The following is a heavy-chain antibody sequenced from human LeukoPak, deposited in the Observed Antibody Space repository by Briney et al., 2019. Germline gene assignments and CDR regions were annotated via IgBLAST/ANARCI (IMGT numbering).Heavy chain of an antibody. Sequence: SQTLSLTCAVSGGSISSGGYSWSWIRQPPGKGLEWIGYIYHSGSTYYNPSLKSRVTISVDRSKNQFSLKLSSVTAADTAVYYCARDGAWGIRGLDYWGQGTLVTVSS. J-gene: IGHJ4*02. V-gene: IGHV4-30-2*01. CDR1: GGSISSGGYS. CDR3: ARDGAWGIRGLDY. D-gene: IGHD3-16*01. CDR2: IYHSGST.